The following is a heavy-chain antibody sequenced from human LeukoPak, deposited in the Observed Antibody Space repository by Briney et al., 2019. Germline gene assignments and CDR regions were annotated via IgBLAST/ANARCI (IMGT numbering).Heavy chain of an antibody. V-gene: IGHV3-74*01. Sequence: GGSLRLSCAASGFTFSSYWMHWVRQAPGKGLVWVSRINSDGSSTSYADSVKGRFTISRDNAKNTLYLQMNSLRAEDTAVYYCARETPRRGETRDGYRWGQGTVVTVSS. CDR1: GFTFSSYW. CDR2: INSDGSST. J-gene: IGHJ4*02. CDR3: ARETPRRGETRDGYR. D-gene: IGHD5-24*01.